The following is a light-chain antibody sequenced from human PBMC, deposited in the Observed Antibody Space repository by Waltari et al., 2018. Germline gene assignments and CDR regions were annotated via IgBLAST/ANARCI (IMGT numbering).Light chain of an antibody. Sequence: DIQMTQSPSSLLASEETKVTITCRASQSISSYLNWYQQKPGKAPKLLIYAASSLQSGVPSRFSGSGSGTDFTLTISSLQPEDFATYYCQQSYSTPWTFGQGTKVEIK. J-gene: IGKJ1*01. CDR1: QSISSY. CDR3: QQSYSTPWT. V-gene: IGKV1-39*01. CDR2: AAS.